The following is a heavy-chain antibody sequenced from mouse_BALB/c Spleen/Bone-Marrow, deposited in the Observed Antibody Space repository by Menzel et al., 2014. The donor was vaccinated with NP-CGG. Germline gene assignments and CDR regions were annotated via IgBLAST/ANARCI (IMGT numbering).Heavy chain of an antibody. CDR3: ARKEGYDGYPDY. J-gene: IGHJ2*01. CDR1: GYTFNSYW. Sequence: LVESGAELMKPGASVKISCKATGYTFNSYWIEWVKQRPGHGLEWIGEILPGSGSTNYNEKFKGKATFTADTSSNTAYMQLSSLTSEDSAVYYCARKEGYDGYPDYWGQGTTLTVSS. D-gene: IGHD2-3*01. V-gene: IGHV1-9*01. CDR2: ILPGSGST.